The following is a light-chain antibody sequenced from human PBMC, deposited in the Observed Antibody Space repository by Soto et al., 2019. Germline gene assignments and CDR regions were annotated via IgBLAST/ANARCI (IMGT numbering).Light chain of an antibody. J-gene: IGKJ2*01. Sequence: EVVMTQSPATVSVSPGERATLSCRASQSVSSNLAWYQQKPGQAPRLLIYGASARPTGTPARFSGSGSGTECSLTMSSLQSGDFAVYYCQQYNSLPPYTFGRVTKLEIK. CDR3: QQYNSLPPYT. V-gene: IGKV3-15*01. CDR2: GAS. CDR1: QSVSSN.